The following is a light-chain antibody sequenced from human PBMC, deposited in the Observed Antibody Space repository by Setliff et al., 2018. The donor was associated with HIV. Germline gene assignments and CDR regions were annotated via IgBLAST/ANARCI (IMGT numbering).Light chain of an antibody. V-gene: IGLV1-44*01. CDR1: SSNIGTNP. Sequence: SVLTQPPSASGTPGQRITISCSGSSSNIGTNPVNWYQQVPGTAPKLLIYSDNQRPSGVPDRFSGSKSGTTASLAITGLQADDEADYYCQSYDNSLSGYYVFGTGTKVTVL. CDR2: SDN. J-gene: IGLJ1*01. CDR3: QSYDNSLSGYYV.